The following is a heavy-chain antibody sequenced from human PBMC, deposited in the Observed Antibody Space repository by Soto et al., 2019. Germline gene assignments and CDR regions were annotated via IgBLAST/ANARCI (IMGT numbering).Heavy chain of an antibody. CDR3: ARGRAYYDFWSGYRFDP. CDR2: IGTAGDT. CDR1: GFTFSSYD. J-gene: IGHJ5*02. D-gene: IGHD3-3*01. Sequence: GGSLRLSCAASGFTFSSYDMHWVRQATGKGLEWVSAIGTAGDTYYPGSVKGRFTISRENAKNSLYLQMNSLRAGDTAVYYCARGRAYYDFWSGYRFDPWGQGTLVTVSS. V-gene: IGHV3-13*01.